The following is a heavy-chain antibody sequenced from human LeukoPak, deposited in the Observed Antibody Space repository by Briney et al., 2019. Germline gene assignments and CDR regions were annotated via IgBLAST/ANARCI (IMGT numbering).Heavy chain of an antibody. V-gene: IGHV3-7*04. Sequence: GGSLRLSCAASGFTFSSYWMSWVRQAPGKGLEWVANIKQDGSEKYYVDSVKGRFTISRDNAKNSLYLQMNSLRAEDTAVYYCARAVFGPRECYMDVGGKGPTATVS. J-gene: IGHJ6*03. CDR3: ARAVFGPRECYMDV. CDR2: IKQDGSEK. CDR1: GFTFSSYW. D-gene: IGHD3-10*01.